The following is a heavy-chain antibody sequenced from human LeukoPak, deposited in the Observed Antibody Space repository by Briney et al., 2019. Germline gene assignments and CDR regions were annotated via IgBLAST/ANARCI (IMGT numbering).Heavy chain of an antibody. J-gene: IGHJ5*02. CDR1: GFTFSSYS. CDR3: ARRGHDFWSGPEHWFDP. Sequence: PGGSLRLSCAASGFTFSSYSMNWVRQAPGKGLEWVSSISSSSSYIYYADSVKGRFTISRDNAKNSLYLQMNSLRAEDTAVYYCARRGHDFWSGPEHWFDPWGQGPLVTVSS. CDR2: ISSSSSYI. D-gene: IGHD3-3*01. V-gene: IGHV3-21*01.